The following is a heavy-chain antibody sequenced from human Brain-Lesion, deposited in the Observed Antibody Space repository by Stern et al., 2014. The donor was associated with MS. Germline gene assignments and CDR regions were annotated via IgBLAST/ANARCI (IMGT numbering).Heavy chain of an antibody. V-gene: IGHV4-4*02. CDR2: SDHSGST. CDR1: GGSISSSNW. D-gene: IGHD6-13*01. Sequence: QVQLVQSGPGLVKPSGTLSLTCAVSGGSISSSNWWSWVRQSPGKGLEWIGESDHSGSTIYNPSLQSRVHVSVDKTKTRFSLNLSPVTPADTAVYFCARFPASRPHVFDSWGQGTLVTVSS. J-gene: IGHJ4*02. CDR3: ARFPASRPHVFDS.